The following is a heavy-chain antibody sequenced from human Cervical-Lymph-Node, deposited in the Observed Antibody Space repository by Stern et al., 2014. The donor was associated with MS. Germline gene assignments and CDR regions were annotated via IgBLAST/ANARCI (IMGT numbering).Heavy chain of an antibody. Sequence: EVQLVESGGGLVQPGGSLRLSCAASGFTFDSYSMHWVRHVPGTGLVWVSRINTEGSSPRYADSVKGRFTISRDNAKNMLYLEMNSLRAEDTAVYYCSGSNWYFFDYWGQGTLVTVSS. CDR3: SGSNWYFFDY. D-gene: IGHD6-13*01. J-gene: IGHJ4*02. CDR2: INTEGSSP. V-gene: IGHV3-74*01. CDR1: GFTFDSYS.